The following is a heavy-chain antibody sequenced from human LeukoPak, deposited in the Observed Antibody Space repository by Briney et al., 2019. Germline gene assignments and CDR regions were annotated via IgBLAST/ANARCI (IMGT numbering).Heavy chain of an antibody. CDR1: GYTLTELS. D-gene: IGHD3-9*01. CDR3: ATDPLRYYDILTGYLL. J-gene: IGHJ4*02. V-gene: IGHV1-24*01. Sequence: ASVKVSCKVSGYTLTELSMHWVRQAPGKGLEWMGGFDPEDGETIYAQKFQGRVTMTEDTSTDTAYMELSSLRSEDTAVYYCATDPLRYYDILTGYLLWGQGTLVTVSS. CDR2: FDPEDGET.